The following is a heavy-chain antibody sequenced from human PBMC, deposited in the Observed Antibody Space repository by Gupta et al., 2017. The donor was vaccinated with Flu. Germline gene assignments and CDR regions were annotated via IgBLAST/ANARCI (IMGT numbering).Heavy chain of an antibody. Sequence: QVQLQQWGAGLLKPSETLSLTCAVYGGSFSGYYWRWIRQPPGKGLEWIGEINHSGSTNYNPSLKSRVTISVDTSKNQFSLKLSSVTAADTAVYYCARGRIIQLWLIRKYYFDYWGQGTLVTVSS. J-gene: IGHJ4*02. D-gene: IGHD5-18*01. V-gene: IGHV4-34*01. CDR1: GGSFSGYY. CDR3: ARGRIIQLWLIRKYYFDY. CDR2: INHSGST.